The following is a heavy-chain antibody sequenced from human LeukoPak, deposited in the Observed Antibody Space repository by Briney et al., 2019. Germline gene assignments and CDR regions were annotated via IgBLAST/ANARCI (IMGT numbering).Heavy chain of an antibody. D-gene: IGHD3-22*01. CDR3: ARESSGYFY. V-gene: IGHV3-21*01. CDR1: GFTFSTYS. Sequence: PGGSLRLSCAASGFTFSTYSMNWVCQAPGKGLEWVSSISSGSSFIYYADSVKGRFTISRDNAKNSLFLQMNSLRAEDTAVYYCARESSGYFYWGQGTLVTVSS. J-gene: IGHJ4*02. CDR2: ISSGSSFI.